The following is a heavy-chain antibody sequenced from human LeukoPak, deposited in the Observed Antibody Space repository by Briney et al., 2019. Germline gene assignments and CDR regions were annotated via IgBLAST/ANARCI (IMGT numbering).Heavy chain of an antibody. CDR3: ARALTFLEWFL. Sequence: GGPLTLSCGVSGFTFSNYWMLCVREATGKAVVWVSSINSDGSSKSYVDSVKGRFTISRDNAKNTLYLQMNSLRAEDTAVYYCARALTFLEWFLGGKRTLVTVST. J-gene: IGHJ4*02. CDR2: INSDGSSK. D-gene: IGHD3-3*01. V-gene: IGHV3-74*01. CDR1: GFTFSNYW.